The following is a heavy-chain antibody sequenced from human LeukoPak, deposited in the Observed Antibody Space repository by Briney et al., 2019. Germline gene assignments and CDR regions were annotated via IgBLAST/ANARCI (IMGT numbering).Heavy chain of an antibody. CDR1: GGSISTHY. V-gene: IGHV4-59*08. CDR2: IYSSGST. D-gene: IGHD3-3*01. J-gene: IGHJ4*02. Sequence: SETLSLTCTVSGGSISTHYWSWIRQPPGKGLEYIGFIYSSGSTNYNPSLKSRVTMSLDTSKNQFSLNLSSVTAADTAVYYCARSIFGATSNPYYFDYWGQGTLVTVSS. CDR3: ARSIFGATSNPYYFDY.